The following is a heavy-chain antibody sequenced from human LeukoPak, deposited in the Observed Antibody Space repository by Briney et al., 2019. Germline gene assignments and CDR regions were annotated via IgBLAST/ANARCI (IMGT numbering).Heavy chain of an antibody. D-gene: IGHD4-23*01. CDR1: GFTFSSYA. CDR2: ISYDGSNK. V-gene: IGHV3-30-3*01. J-gene: IGHJ4*02. Sequence: GGSLRLSCAAYGFTFSSYAMHWVRQAPGKGLEWVAVISYDGSNKYYADSVKGRFTISRDNSKNTLYLQMNSLRAEDTAVYYCARGPERTPTNRHPKMEFDYWGQGTLVTVSS. CDR3: ARGPERTPTNRHPKMEFDY.